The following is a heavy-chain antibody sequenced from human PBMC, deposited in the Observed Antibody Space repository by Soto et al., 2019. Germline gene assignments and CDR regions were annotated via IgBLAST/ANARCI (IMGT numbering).Heavy chain of an antibody. D-gene: IGHD3-10*01. Sequence: SETLSLTCTVSGGSISSGGYYWSWIRQHPGKGLEWIGYIYYSGSTCYNPSLKSRVTISVDTSKNQFSLKLSSVTAADTAVYYCARGEGFGEFIDYWGQGTLVTVSS. V-gene: IGHV4-31*03. J-gene: IGHJ4*02. CDR2: IYYSGST. CDR3: ARGEGFGEFIDY. CDR1: GGSISSGGYY.